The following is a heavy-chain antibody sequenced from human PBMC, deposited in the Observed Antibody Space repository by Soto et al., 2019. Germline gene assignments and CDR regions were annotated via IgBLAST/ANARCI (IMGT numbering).Heavy chain of an antibody. CDR3: AKDRSPTVATIKDY. V-gene: IGHV3-23*01. CDR2: ISGSGGST. CDR1: GFTFSSYA. J-gene: IGHJ4*02. D-gene: IGHD5-12*01. Sequence: GGSLRLSCAASGFTFSSYAMSWVRQAPGKGLEWVSAISGSGGSTYCADSVKGRFTVSRDNSKNTLYLQMNSLRAEDTAVYYCAKDRSPTVATIKDYWGQGTLVTVSS.